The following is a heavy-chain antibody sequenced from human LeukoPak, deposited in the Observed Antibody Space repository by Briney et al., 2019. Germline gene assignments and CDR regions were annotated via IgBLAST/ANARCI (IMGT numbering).Heavy chain of an antibody. Sequence: PSETLSLTCTVSGGSISSYYWSWIRQPPGKGLEWIGYIYYSGSTNYNPSLKSRVTISVDTSKNQFSLKPSSVTAADTAVYYCASLPISSGWYFDYWGQGTLVTVSS. D-gene: IGHD6-19*01. CDR2: IYYSGST. CDR1: GGSISSYY. CDR3: ASLPISSGWYFDY. V-gene: IGHV4-59*01. J-gene: IGHJ4*02.